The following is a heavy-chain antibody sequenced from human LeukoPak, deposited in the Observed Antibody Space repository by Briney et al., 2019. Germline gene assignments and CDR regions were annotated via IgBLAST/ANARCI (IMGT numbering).Heavy chain of an antibody. Sequence: GGSLRLSCAASGFTISDYYMSWIRQAPGKGLEWVSYISYSSSSTNYADPVKGRFTISRANAKNSLYLLMNSLRAEDTAVYYCARAQYSESFTSDYWGQGTLVTVSS. CDR3: ARAQYSESFTSDY. D-gene: IGHD1-26*01. CDR2: ISYSSSST. CDR1: GFTISDYY. V-gene: IGHV3-11*05. J-gene: IGHJ4*01.